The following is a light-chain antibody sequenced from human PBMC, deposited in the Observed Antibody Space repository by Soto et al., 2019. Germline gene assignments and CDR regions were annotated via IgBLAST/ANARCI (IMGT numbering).Light chain of an antibody. J-gene: IGKJ5*01. Sequence: EIVLTQSPATLSLSPGERATLSCRAIQSVSRYLAWYQQKPGQAPRLLIYDASNRATGIPARFSGSGSGTDFTLTISSLEPEDFAVYYCQQRSNWPPRVTFGQGTRLEIK. CDR1: QSVSRY. CDR3: QQRSNWPPRVT. V-gene: IGKV3-11*01. CDR2: DAS.